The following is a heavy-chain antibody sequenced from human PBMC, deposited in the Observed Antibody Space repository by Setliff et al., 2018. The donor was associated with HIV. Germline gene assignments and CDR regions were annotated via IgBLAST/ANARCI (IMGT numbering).Heavy chain of an antibody. J-gene: IGHJ4*02. CDR3: AKTPSSGWYSLYLDY. D-gene: IGHD6-19*01. CDR1: GGAFSGYY. Sequence: SETLSLTCAVYGGAFSGYYWTWIRQSPGRGLEWIGEVNHKGVANYSPSLMRRATISRDNSKNTMYLQMNSLRAEDTAVYYCAKTPSSGWYSLYLDYWGQGTLVTVSS. V-gene: IGHV4-34*01. CDR2: VNHKGVA.